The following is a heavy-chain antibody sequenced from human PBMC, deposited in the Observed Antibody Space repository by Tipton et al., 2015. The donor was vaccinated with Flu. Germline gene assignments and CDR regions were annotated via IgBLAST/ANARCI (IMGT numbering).Heavy chain of an antibody. J-gene: IGHJ4*02. CDR1: SGSIRSTNYF. CDR3: ARLSYYDVDLKNFYFDH. V-gene: IGHV4-39*01. Sequence: TPSLTCTVSSGSIRSTNYFCAWIRQPPGKGLELIGSIYPSGTTYYNPSLKSRVTILVDTSKSQFSLKLRSVTAADTAVYYCARLSYYDVDLKNFYFDHWGQGALVTVSS. D-gene: IGHD3-10*02. CDR2: IYPSGTT.